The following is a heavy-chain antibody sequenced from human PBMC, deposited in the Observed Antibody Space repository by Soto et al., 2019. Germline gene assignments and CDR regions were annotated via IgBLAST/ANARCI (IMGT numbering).Heavy chain of an antibody. D-gene: IGHD6-13*01. V-gene: IGHV3-30*18. CDR3: AKDRSSSSFLRYYYYGMDV. Sequence: PGGSLRLSCAASGFTFSSYGMHWVRQAPGKGLEWVAVISYDGSNKYYADSVKGRFTISRDNSKNTLYLQMNSLRAEDTAVYYCAKDRSSSSFLRYYYYGMDVWGQGTTVTVSS. J-gene: IGHJ6*02. CDR2: ISYDGSNK. CDR1: GFTFSSYG.